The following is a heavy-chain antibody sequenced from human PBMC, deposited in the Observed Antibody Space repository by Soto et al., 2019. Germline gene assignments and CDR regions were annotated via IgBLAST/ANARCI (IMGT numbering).Heavy chain of an antibody. J-gene: IGHJ5*02. V-gene: IGHV5-51*01. CDR1: GYSFTSYW. CDR3: ARGSSVVVVPAANWFDP. D-gene: IGHD2-2*01. CDR2: IYPGDSDT. Sequence: GESLKISCKGSGYSFTSYWIGWVRQMPGKGLEWMGLIYPGDSDTRYSPSFQGQVTISADKSISTAYLQWSSLKASDTAMYYCARGSSVVVVPAANWFDPWGQGTLVTVSS.